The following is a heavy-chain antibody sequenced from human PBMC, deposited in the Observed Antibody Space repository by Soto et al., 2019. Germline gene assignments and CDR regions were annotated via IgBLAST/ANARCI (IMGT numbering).Heavy chain of an antibody. Sequence: SVKVSCKASGGTFSSYAISWVRQAPGQGLEWMGGIIPIFGTANYAQKFQGRVTITADESTSTAYMELSSLRSEDTAVYYCARDGRREVGVVAARRKHNAFDIWGKGKMFTV. CDR1: GGTFSSYA. CDR3: ARDGRREVGVVAARRKHNAFDI. CDR2: IIPIFGTA. J-gene: IGHJ3*02. V-gene: IGHV1-69*13. D-gene: IGHD2-15*01.